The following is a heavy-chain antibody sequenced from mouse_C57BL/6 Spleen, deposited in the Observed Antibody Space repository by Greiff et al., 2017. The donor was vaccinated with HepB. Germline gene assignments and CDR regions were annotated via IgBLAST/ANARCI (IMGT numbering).Heavy chain of an antibody. CDR3: ARYSYGNYLYYAMNY. CDR2: IYPGSGST. J-gene: IGHJ4*01. D-gene: IGHD2-1*01. CDR1: GYTFTSYW. V-gene: IGHV1-55*01. Sequence: QVQLQQPGAELVKPGASVKMSCKASGYTFTSYWITWVKQRPGQGLEWIGDIYPGSGSTNYNEKFKSKATLTVDTSSSTAYMQLSSLTSKDSAVYYCARYSYGNYLYYAMNYWGQGPSVTVSS.